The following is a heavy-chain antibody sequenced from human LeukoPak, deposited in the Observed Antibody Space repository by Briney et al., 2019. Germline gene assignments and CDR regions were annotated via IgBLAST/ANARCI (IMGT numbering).Heavy chain of an antibody. CDR3: AKEVGATIYYYYYMDV. CDR1: GFTFSSYA. D-gene: IGHD1-26*01. Sequence: PGGSLRLSCAASGFTFSSYAMSWVRQAPGKGLEWVSAISGSGGSTYYADSVKGRFTISRDNSKNTLYLQMNSLRAEATAVYYCAKEVGATIYYYYYMDVWGKGTTVTVSS. J-gene: IGHJ6*03. V-gene: IGHV3-23*01. CDR2: ISGSGGST.